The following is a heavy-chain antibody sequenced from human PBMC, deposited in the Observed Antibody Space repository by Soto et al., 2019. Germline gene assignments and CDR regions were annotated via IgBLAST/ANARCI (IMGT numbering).Heavy chain of an antibody. J-gene: IGHJ4*02. Sequence: ASVKVSCKVSGYTLTELSMHWVRQAPGKGLEWMGGFDPEDGETIYAQKFQGRVTMTEDTSTDTAYMELSSLRSEDTAVYYCATSIVVVPAASANDYWGQGTLVTISS. D-gene: IGHD2-2*01. CDR3: ATSIVVVPAASANDY. CDR2: FDPEDGET. CDR1: GYTLTELS. V-gene: IGHV1-24*01.